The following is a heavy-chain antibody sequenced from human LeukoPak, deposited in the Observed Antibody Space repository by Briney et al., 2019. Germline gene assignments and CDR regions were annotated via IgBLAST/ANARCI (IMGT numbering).Heavy chain of an antibody. CDR1: GFTFIYYA. J-gene: IGHJ4*02. D-gene: IGHD5-24*01. V-gene: IGHV3-64D*06. Sequence: GGSLRLSCSASGFTFIYYAMHWVRQAPGKGLGYVSGISSNGGNTYYADSVKGRFTMSRANTNNTLYLQMSSLRAEDTALYYCVKDRGQSIETAGHFGSWGQGTLVTVSS. CDR2: ISSNGGNT. CDR3: VKDRGQSIETAGHFGS.